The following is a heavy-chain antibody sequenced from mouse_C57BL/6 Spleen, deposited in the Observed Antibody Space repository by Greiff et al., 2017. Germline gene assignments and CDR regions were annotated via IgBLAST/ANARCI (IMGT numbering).Heavy chain of an antibody. J-gene: IGHJ4*01. CDR1: GFSLTSYG. CDR2: IWSGGST. V-gene: IGHV2-2*01. CDR3: ARNTPPYYYAMDY. Sequence: VQLQQSGPGLVQPSQSLSITCTVSGFSLTSYGVHWVRQSPGKGLEWLGVIWSGGSTDYNAAFISRLSISKDNSKSQVFFKMNSLQADDTAIYYCARNTPPYYYAMDYWGQGTSVTVSS.